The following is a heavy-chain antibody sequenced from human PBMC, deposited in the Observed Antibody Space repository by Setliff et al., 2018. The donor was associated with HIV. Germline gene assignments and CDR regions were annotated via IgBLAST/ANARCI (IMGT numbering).Heavy chain of an antibody. CDR3: ATSSSWSSRLNF. J-gene: IGHJ4*02. Sequence: PSETLSLTCTVSGYPISSGYYWGWIRQPPGKGLEWIGSIHDSGRTYYNPSLKSRVTISVDTSKNQFSLELTSVTAADTAVYYCATSSSWSSRLNFWGPGMLVTVSS. CDR2: IHDSGRT. V-gene: IGHV4-38-2*02. D-gene: IGHD2-2*01. CDR1: GYPISSGYY.